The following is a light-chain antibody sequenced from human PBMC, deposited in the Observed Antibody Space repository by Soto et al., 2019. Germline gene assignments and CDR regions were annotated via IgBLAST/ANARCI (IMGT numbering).Light chain of an antibody. Sequence: QAVVTQSSSASASLGSSVKLTCTLSSGHSSYIIAWHQQQPGKAPRYLMKLEGSGSYNKGSGVPDRFSGSSSGADRYLTISNLQFEDEADYYCETWDSNTYWVFGGGTQLTVL. CDR2: LEGSGSY. V-gene: IGLV4-60*02. J-gene: IGLJ3*02. CDR3: ETWDSNTYWV. CDR1: SGHSSYI.